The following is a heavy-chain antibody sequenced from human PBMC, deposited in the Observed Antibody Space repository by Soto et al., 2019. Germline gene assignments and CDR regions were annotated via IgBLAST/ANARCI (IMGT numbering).Heavy chain of an antibody. D-gene: IGHD2-15*01. J-gene: IGHJ3*02. CDR3: ARDRFDCSGGSCYNVGAFDI. CDR2: IYYSGST. V-gene: IGHV4-59*01. Sequence: QVQLQESGPGLVKPSETLSLTCTVSGGSISSYYWSWIRQPPGKGLEWIGYIYYSGSTNYNSSLKSRVTISVDTSKNQFSLKLSSVTAADTAVYYCARDRFDCSGGSCYNVGAFDIWGQGTMVIVSS. CDR1: GGSISSYY.